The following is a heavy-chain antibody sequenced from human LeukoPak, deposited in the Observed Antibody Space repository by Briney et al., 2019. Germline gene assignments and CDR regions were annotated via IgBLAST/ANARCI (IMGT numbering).Heavy chain of an antibody. D-gene: IGHD3-10*01. V-gene: IGHV3-33*06. CDR3: AKGELASGSYHFDY. J-gene: IGHJ4*02. Sequence: PGGSLRLSCAASGFTFSSYGMHWVRQAPGKGLEWVAVIWYDGSNKYYADSVKGRFTISRDNSKSTLYLEMNSLRGEDTAVYYCAKGELASGSYHFDYWGQGTLATVSS. CDR1: GFTFSSYG. CDR2: IWYDGSNK.